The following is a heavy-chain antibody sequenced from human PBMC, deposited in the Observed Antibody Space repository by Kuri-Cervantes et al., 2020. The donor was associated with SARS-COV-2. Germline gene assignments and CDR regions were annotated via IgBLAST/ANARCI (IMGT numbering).Heavy chain of an antibody. CDR1: GFTFSSYA. V-gene: IGHV4-30-2*01. D-gene: IGHD7-27*01. J-gene: IGHJ3*02. CDR2: IYHSGST. CDR3: ASLGFQDAFDI. Sequence: SCAASGFTFSSYAMSWVRQPPGKGLEWIGYIYHSGSTYYNPSLKSRVTISVDRSKNQFSLKLSSVTAADTAVYYCASLGFQDAFDIWGQGTMVTVSS.